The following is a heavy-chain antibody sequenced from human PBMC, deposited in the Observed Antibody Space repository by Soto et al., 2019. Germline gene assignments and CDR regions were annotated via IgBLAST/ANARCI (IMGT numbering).Heavy chain of an antibody. CDR3: TRDSGIVLVPVTSMDV. Sequence: QEQLVESGGGVVQPGRSLRLSCAASGFIFSTYAMHWVRQAPGKGLEWVALISYDGGNEYYADSVKGRFTISRDDSENTLYLQMIGLRAEDTAVYYCTRDSGIVLVPVTSMDVWGQGTTVTVSS. J-gene: IGHJ6*02. CDR2: ISYDGGNE. V-gene: IGHV3-30-3*01. D-gene: IGHD2-2*01. CDR1: GFIFSTYA.